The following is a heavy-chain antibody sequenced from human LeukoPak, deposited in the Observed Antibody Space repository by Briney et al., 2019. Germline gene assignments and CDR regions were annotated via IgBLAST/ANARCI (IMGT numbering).Heavy chain of an antibody. V-gene: IGHV4-4*07. CDR3: ARDYENYYGSGSLRRQGWFDP. CDR2: IYTSGST. Sequence: SETLSLTCTVSGGSISSYYWSWIRQPAGKGLEWIGRIYTSGSTNYNPSLKSRVTMSVDTSKNQFSLKLSSVTAADTAVYYCARDYENYYGSGSLRRQGWFDPWGQGTLVTVSS. D-gene: IGHD3-10*01. CDR1: GGSISSYY. J-gene: IGHJ5*02.